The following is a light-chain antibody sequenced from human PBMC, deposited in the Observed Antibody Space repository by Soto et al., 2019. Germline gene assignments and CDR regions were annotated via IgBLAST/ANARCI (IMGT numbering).Light chain of an antibody. CDR2: GAS. CDR1: QSISSN. V-gene: IGKV3D-15*01. Sequence: EIVMTQSPATLSVSPGERATLSCRASQSISSNLAWYQQKPGQAPRLLIYGASTRATGIPARFSGSGSGTEFTLTISSLQPEDFAVYYCQVHTNWSIAFGRGTRLEIK. CDR3: QVHTNWSIA. J-gene: IGKJ5*01.